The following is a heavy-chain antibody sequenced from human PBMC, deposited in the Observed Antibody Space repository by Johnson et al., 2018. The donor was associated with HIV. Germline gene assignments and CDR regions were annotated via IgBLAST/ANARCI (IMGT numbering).Heavy chain of an antibody. J-gene: IGHJ3*01. CDR1: GFTVSSNY. V-gene: IGHV3-53*01. D-gene: IGHD1-14*01. CDR3: VREHRADESFDL. CDR2: IYSGGST. Sequence: VQLVESGGGLIQPGGSLRLSCAASGFTVSSNYMSWVRQAPGKGLEWVSVIYSGGSTYYADSVKGRFTISRDNSKNTLYLQMNSLTAGDTAVYYCVREHRADESFDLWGQGTMVTVSS.